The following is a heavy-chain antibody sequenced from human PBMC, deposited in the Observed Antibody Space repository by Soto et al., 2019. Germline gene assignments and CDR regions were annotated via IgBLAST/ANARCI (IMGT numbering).Heavy chain of an antibody. CDR1: GASISSGGYY. J-gene: IGHJ5*02. CDR2: IYYSGST. V-gene: IGHV4-31*03. Sequence: QVQLQESGPGLVKPSQTLSLTCTVSGASISSGGYYWGWIRQHPGKGLEWIGYIYYSGSTYYNPSLKRRVAISLDTSKNQFSLKLSSVTAADTAVYYCASEPSPWGQGTLVTVSS. CDR3: ASEPSP.